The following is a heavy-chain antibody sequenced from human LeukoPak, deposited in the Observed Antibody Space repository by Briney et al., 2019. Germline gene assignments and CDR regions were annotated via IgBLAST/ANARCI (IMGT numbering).Heavy chain of an antibody. CDR1: GGSFRRYA. D-gene: IGHD1-1*01. V-gene: IGHV1-69*06. CDR2: IMPVLDTG. Sequence: SVKVSCKASGGSFRRYAFAWVRQAPGQGLEWMGGIMPVLDTGSYAQGFQGRVMITADRSTSTAYMELRSLRPEDTALYYCAARDNGNDLLSYHAMDVWGNGTTVTVSS. J-gene: IGHJ6*04. CDR3: AARDNGNDLLSYHAMDV.